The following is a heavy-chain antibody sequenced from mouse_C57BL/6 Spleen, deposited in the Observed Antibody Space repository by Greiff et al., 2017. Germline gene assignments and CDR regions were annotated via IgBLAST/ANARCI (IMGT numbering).Heavy chain of an antibody. V-gene: IGHV1-81*01. CDR3: AKSTGSSYLYFDV. Sequence: VHLVESGAELARPGASVKLSCKASGYTFTSYGISWVKQRTGQGLEWIGEIYPRSGNTYYNEKFKGKATLTADKSSSTAYMELRSLTSEDSAVYFCAKSTGSSYLYFDVWGTGTTVTVSS. J-gene: IGHJ1*03. CDR1: GYTFTSYG. D-gene: IGHD1-1*01. CDR2: IYPRSGNT.